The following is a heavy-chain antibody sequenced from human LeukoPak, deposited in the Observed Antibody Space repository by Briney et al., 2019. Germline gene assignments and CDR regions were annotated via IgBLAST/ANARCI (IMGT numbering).Heavy chain of an antibody. Sequence: PGGSLRLSCAASGFTFSSNYMSWVRQAPGRGLEGVSVIYSGGSTYYADSVKGRFTISRDNSKNTLYLQMNSLRAEDTAVYYCARDVEYCSGGSCYAYDYWGQGTLVTVSS. CDR1: GFTFSSNY. J-gene: IGHJ4*02. CDR2: IYSGGST. CDR3: ARDVEYCSGGSCYAYDY. V-gene: IGHV3-53*01. D-gene: IGHD2-15*01.